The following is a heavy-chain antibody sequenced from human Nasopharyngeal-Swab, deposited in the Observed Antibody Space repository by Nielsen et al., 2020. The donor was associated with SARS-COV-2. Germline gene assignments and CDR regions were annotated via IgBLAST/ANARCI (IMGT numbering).Heavy chain of an antibody. CDR3: AKDSGLLWFGISDY. CDR1: GFTFSSYG. CDR2: IRYDGSNK. D-gene: IGHD3-10*01. V-gene: IGHV3-30*02. Sequence: GFLRLSCAASGFTFSSYGMHWVRQAPGKGLEWVAFIRYDGSNKYYADSVKGRFTISRDNSKNTLYLQMNSLRAEDTAVYYCAKDSGLLWFGISDYWGQGTLVTVSS. J-gene: IGHJ4*02.